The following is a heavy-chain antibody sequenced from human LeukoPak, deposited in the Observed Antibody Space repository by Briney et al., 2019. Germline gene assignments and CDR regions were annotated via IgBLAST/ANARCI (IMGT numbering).Heavy chain of an antibody. J-gene: IGHJ5*02. V-gene: IGHV3-21*01. CDR1: GFTFSSYS. Sequence: GGSLRLSCAASGFTFSSYSMNWVRQAPGKGLEWVSSISSSSSYIYYADSVKGRFTISRDNAKNSLYLQMNSLRAEDTAVYYCARDSLLGGYYDSSGPSWGQGTLVTVSS. CDR3: ARDSLLGGYYDSSGPS. D-gene: IGHD3-22*01. CDR2: ISSSSSYI.